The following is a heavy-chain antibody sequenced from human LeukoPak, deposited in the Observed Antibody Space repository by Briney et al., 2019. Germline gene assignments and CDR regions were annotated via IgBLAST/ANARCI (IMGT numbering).Heavy chain of an antibody. CDR2: TSSNSSYI. CDR1: GFTFSSYS. D-gene: IGHD3-3*01. CDR3: ARTPRFLEWLMDV. J-gene: IGHJ6*04. Sequence: PGGSLRLSCAASGFTFSSYSMNWVRQAPGKGLEWVSSTSSNSSYIYYADSVKGRFTISRDNAKNSLYLQMNSLRAEDTAVYYCARTPRFLEWLMDVWGKGTTVTVSS. V-gene: IGHV3-21*01.